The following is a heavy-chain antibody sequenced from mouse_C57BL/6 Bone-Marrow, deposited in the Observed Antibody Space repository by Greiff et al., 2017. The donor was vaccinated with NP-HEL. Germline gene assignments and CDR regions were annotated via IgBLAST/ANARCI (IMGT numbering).Heavy chain of an antibody. CDR1: GFTFSSYG. CDR3: ARHYYSNYFDY. CDR2: ISSGGSYT. D-gene: IGHD2-5*01. Sequence: EVHLVESGGDLVKPGGSLKLSCAASGFTFSSYGMSWVRQTPDKRLEWVATISSGGSYTYYPDSVKGRFTISSDNAKNTLYRQMSSLKSEDTAMYYCARHYYSNYFDYWGQGTTLTVSS. V-gene: IGHV5-6*01. J-gene: IGHJ2*01.